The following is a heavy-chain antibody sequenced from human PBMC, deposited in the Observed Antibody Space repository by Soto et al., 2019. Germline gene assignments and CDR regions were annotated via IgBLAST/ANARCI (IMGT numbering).Heavy chain of an antibody. Sequence: QVQLVQSGAEVKKPGSSVKVSCKASGGVFSSYAISWVRQAPGQGLEWMGGIIPIFGTANYAQKFQGRVTITADESTSTAYMELSSLRSEDTAVYYCATPGWDSSGYYPQDYYYGMDVWGQGTTVTVSS. J-gene: IGHJ6*02. CDR1: GGVFSSYA. D-gene: IGHD3-22*01. CDR2: IIPIFGTA. CDR3: ATPGWDSSGYYPQDYYYGMDV. V-gene: IGHV1-69*01.